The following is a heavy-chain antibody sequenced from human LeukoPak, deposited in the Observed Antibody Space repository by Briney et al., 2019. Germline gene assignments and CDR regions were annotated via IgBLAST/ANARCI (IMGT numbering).Heavy chain of an antibody. J-gene: IGHJ5*02. CDR1: GYSFTSYW. V-gene: IGHV5-51*01. Sequence: PGESLKISCKGSGYSFTSYWIGWVRQMPGKGLEWMGIIYPGDSDTRYSPSFQGQVTISADKSISTAYLQWSSLKASDTAMYYCARPSDYYDSSGYSNWFDPWGQGTLVTVSS. CDR2: IYPGDSDT. CDR3: ARPSDYYDSSGYSNWFDP. D-gene: IGHD3-22*01.